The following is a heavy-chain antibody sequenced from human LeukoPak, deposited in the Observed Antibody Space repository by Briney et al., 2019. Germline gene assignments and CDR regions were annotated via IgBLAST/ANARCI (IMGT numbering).Heavy chain of an antibody. CDR3: ARGSRGDGAAFDI. CDR2: IYYSGST. D-gene: IGHD7-27*01. Sequence: SETLSLTCTVSGGSISSYYWNWIRQPPGEGLEWIGYIYYSGSTNYNPSLKSRVTISVDTSKNQFSLKVSSVTAADTAVYYCARGSRGDGAAFDIWGRGTMVTVSS. CDR1: GGSISSYY. J-gene: IGHJ3*02. V-gene: IGHV4-59*01.